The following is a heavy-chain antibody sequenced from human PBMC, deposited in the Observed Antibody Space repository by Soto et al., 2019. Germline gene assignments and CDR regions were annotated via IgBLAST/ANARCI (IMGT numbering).Heavy chain of an antibody. CDR2: MNPNSGNT. D-gene: IGHD2-21*02. CDR1: GYTFTSYD. J-gene: IGHJ4*02. Sequence: ASVKVSCKTSGYTFTSYDINWVRQAPGQGLEWMGWMNPNSGNTDYAQKFQGRVTITRNTSASTAYMELSSLRSEDTAVYYCARSIVVVTALDYWGQGTLVTVSS. V-gene: IGHV1-8*01. CDR3: ARSIVVVTALDY.